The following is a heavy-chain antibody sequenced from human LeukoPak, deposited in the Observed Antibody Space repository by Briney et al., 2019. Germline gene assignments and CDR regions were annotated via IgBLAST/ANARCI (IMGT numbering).Heavy chain of an antibody. J-gene: IGHJ5*02. CDR2: ISSSSSTI. D-gene: IGHD3-22*01. V-gene: IGHV3-48*04. Sequence: GGSLRLSCAASGFTFSSYSMNWVRQAPGKGLEWVSYISSSSSTIYYADSVKGRFTISRDNAKNSLYLQMNSLTAEDTAVYYCARSDSSGYYYNNWFDPWGQGTLVTVSS. CDR1: GFTFSSYS. CDR3: ARSDSSGYYYNNWFDP.